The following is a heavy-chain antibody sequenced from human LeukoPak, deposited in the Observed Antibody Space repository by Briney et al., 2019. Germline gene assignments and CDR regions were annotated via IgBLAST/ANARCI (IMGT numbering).Heavy chain of an antibody. CDR1: GFTFSSYG. D-gene: IGHD5-12*01. CDR3: TKRGNSPYEDC. V-gene: IGHV3-23*01. Sequence: QPGGSLRLSCAASGFTFSSYGMSWVRQAPGKGLEWVSGISGGAGSTYYADSVKGRFTISRDNSKNTLYLQMNSLRAEDTAVYYCTKRGNSPYEDCWGQGTLVTVSS. J-gene: IGHJ4*02. CDR2: ISGGAGST.